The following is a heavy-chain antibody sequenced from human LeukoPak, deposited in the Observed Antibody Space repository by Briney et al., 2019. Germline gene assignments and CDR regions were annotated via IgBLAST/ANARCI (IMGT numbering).Heavy chain of an antibody. Sequence: ASVKVSCKASGYTFTGYYMHWVRQAPGQGLEWMGWINPNSGGTNYAQKFQGRVTMTRDTSISTAYMELSRLRSDDTAVYYCVENLLLWFGELYPQDDYWGQGTLVTVSS. CDR2: INPNSGGT. V-gene: IGHV1-2*02. CDR3: VENLLLWFGELYPQDDY. D-gene: IGHD3-10*01. CDR1: GYTFTGYY. J-gene: IGHJ4*02.